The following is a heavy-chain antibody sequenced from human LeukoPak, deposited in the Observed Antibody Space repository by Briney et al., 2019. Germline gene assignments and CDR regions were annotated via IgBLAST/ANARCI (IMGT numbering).Heavy chain of an antibody. CDR3: AREVYGDSSFDY. J-gene: IGHJ4*02. V-gene: IGHV1-2*02. Sequence: SSVKVSCKASGYSFSDNYLHWVRQAPGQGPEWMGWINPNSGGTNYAQKFQGRVSMTRDTSISTAYLELSRLRSDDTAVYYCAREVYGDSSFDYWGQGTLITVSS. D-gene: IGHD4-17*01. CDR2: INPNSGGT. CDR1: GYSFSDNY.